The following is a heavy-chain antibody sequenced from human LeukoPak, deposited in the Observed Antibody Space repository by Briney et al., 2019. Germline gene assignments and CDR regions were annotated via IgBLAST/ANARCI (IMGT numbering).Heavy chain of an antibody. D-gene: IGHD5-18*01. CDR2: ISSSSIYV. CDR1: GFTFSSYS. Sequence: GGSLRPSCAASGFTFSSYSMNWVRQAPGKGLEWVSSISSSSIYVYYADSVKGRFTISRDNAKNSLYLQMNSLRAEDTAVYYCARDGIQLWLRTYYFDYWGQGTLVTVSS. CDR3: ARDGIQLWLRTYYFDY. V-gene: IGHV3-21*01. J-gene: IGHJ4*02.